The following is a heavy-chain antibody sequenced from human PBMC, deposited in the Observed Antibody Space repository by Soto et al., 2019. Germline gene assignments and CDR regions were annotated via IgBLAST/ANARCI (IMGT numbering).Heavy chain of an antibody. CDR3: ATYCAGSSRHPAREFWFDP. D-gene: IGHD2-15*01. Sequence: PSETLSLTCSVSGGSISNSTYSWGWIRQPPGKGLEWIGTIHYSGSTYYNPSLKSRVTISVDTSKNQFSLKLNSVAAADTAMYYCATYCAGSSRHPAREFWFDPWGQGTLVTVSS. J-gene: IGHJ5*02. CDR1: GGSISNSTYS. CDR2: IHYSGST. V-gene: IGHV4-39*01.